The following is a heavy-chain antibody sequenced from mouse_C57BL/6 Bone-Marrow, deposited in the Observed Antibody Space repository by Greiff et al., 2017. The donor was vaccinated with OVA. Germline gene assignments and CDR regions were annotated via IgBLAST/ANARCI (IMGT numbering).Heavy chain of an antibody. J-gene: IGHJ3*01. Sequence: EVQLQQSGAELVRPGASVKLSCTASGFNIKDDYMPWVKQRPEQGLEWIGWIDPENGNTEYDSKFQGKATITADTSSNTAYLHLSSLTSEDTTVYYVTTWGAYWGQGTLVTVSA. CDR2: IDPENGNT. CDR3: TTWGAY. CDR1: GFNIKDDY. V-gene: IGHV14-4*01.